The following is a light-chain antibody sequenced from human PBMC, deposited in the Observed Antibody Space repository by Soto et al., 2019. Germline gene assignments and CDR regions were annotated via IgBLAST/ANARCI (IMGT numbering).Light chain of an antibody. CDR3: QFYGSSLIT. Sequence: EIVITQSPATLSVSPGGRATLSCRASQIIKTFYFGWYQQKPGQSPRLLIYGVYSRATGTPDRFSGSGSGTDFTLTISRLEPEDSAVYYCQFYGSSLITFGQGTRLEIK. J-gene: IGKJ5*01. CDR2: GVY. V-gene: IGKV3-20*01. CDR1: QIIKTFY.